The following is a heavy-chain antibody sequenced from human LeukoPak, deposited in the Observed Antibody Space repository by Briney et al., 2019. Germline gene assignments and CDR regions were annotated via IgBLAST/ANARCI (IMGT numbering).Heavy chain of an antibody. D-gene: IGHD3-9*01. V-gene: IGHV3-7*03. J-gene: IGHJ4*02. CDR3: ARHYDILTGTFPYY. Sequence: SGGSLRLSCAASGFTFSNYWMSWVRQAPGKGLEWVANIRQDGNEKYYVGSVRGRFTISRDNAKNSLYLQMNSLRAEDTAVYYCARHYDILTGTFPYYWGQGTLVTVSS. CDR1: GFTFSNYW. CDR2: IRQDGNEK.